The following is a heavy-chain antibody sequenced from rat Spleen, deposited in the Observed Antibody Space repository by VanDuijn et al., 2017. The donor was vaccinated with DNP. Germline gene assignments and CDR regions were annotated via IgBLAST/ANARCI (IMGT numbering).Heavy chain of an antibody. CDR3: TRAAVAPFDY. D-gene: IGHD1-3*01. J-gene: IGHJ2*01. CDR1: GFSLTRSH. Sequence: VQLPASGPVLVPPSQPLYLTCPVSGFSLTRSHVHRVRQPPGPGLEWIGVIWTGGSTDYNSALTSRLGISRDTSNSQVFLKMNSLRSEDTATYYCTRAAVAPFDYWGQGVIVTVSS. CDR2: IWTGGST. V-gene: IGHV2-30*01.